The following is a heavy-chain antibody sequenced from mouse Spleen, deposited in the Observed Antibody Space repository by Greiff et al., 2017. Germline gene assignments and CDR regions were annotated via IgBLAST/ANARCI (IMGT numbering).Heavy chain of an antibody. D-gene: IGHD2-13*01. CDR3: ARHIGRYGDYKDYAMDY. V-gene: IGHV5-6-2*01. Sequence: EVQRVESGGGLVKPGGSLKLSCAASGFTFSSYAMSWVRQTPEKRLEWVAAINSNGGSTYYPDTVKDRFTISRDNAKNTLYLQMSSLRSEDTALYYCARHIGRYGDYKDYAMDYWGQGTSVTVSS. CDR2: INSNGGST. CDR1: GFTFSSYA. J-gene: IGHJ4*01.